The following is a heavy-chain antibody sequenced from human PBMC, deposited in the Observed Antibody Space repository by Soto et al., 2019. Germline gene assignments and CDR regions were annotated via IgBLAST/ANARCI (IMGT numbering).Heavy chain of an antibody. J-gene: IGHJ4*02. V-gene: IGHV3-33*01. CDR3: ARQGPSVFDY. Sequence: QVQLVESGGGVVQPGRSLRLSCAASGFTFSSHGMHWVRQAPGKGLEWVAAIWSDGNNQYYIDSVKGRFTISRDNSKNTLYLQMNSLRTEDTAVYYCARQGPSVFDYWGQGTLVTVSS. CDR1: GFTFSSHG. CDR2: IWSDGNNQ.